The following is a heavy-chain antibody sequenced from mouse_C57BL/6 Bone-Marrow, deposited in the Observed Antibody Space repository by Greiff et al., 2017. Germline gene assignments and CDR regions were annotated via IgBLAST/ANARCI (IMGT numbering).Heavy chain of an antibody. V-gene: IGHV3-6*01. CDR3: ARENCYLDY. D-gene: IGHD4-1*01. Sequence: EVKLLESGPGLVKPSPSLSLTCSVTGYSITSGYYWNWIRQFPGNHLECMGYTSYDGSNNYNPSLKNRTSLTRDTSKNQFFLKLNSVTTEDTALYYCARENCYLDYWGQGTTLTVSS. J-gene: IGHJ2*01. CDR1: GYSITSGYY. CDR2: TSYDGSN.